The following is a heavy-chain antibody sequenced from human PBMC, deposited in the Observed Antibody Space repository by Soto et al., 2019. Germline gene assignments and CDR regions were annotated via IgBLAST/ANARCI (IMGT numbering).Heavy chain of an antibody. J-gene: IGHJ5*02. CDR3: AKLSCTSSTCYFPGWFDP. CDR2: VYYSGSS. Sequence: SETLSLTCRVSDGSMNSDSSFWSWIRQPPGKGLEWIANVYYSGSSYYNPSLKSRLTISVDTTKNQFSLQLKSMTAADTAVYYCAKLSCTSSTCYFPGWFDPWGQGTLVTVSS. CDR1: DGSMNSDSSF. V-gene: IGHV4-31*03. D-gene: IGHD2-2*01.